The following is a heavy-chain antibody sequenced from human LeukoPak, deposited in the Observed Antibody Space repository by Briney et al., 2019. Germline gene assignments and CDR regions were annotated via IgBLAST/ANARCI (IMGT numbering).Heavy chain of an antibody. J-gene: IGHJ4*02. Sequence: GGSLSLACAASGFTFSSHLMDWVRQAQGTWLGLVSSVKSDGTATKYADSVKGRFTISRANGKNWLYLQMDSVTVEEPAVNYWVRKFPTGDWGQGTLVSVSS. V-gene: IGHV3-74*03. CDR1: GFTFSSHL. CDR2: VKSDGTAT. D-gene: IGHD1-14*01. CDR3: VRKFPTGD.